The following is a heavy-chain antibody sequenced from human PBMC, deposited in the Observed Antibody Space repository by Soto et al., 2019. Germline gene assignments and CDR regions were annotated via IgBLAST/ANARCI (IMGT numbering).Heavy chain of an antibody. CDR1: GFTFSSYG. CDR3: AKDLVAVAGPDY. V-gene: IGHV3-30*18. Sequence: QVQLVESGGGVVQPGRSLRLSCAASGFTFSSYGMHWVRQAPGKGLEWVAVISYDGSNKYYADSVKGRFTISRDNSKNTLYLQMNSPRAEDTAVYYCAKDLVAVAGPDYWGQGTLVTVSS. CDR2: ISYDGSNK. D-gene: IGHD6-19*01. J-gene: IGHJ4*02.